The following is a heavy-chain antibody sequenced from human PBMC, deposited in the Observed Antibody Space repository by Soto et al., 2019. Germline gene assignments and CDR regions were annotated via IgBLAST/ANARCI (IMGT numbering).Heavy chain of an antibody. CDR3: ASQGWLREMYYFDY. V-gene: IGHV4-31*03. CDR2: IYYSGST. J-gene: IGHJ4*02. Sequence: PSETLSLTCTVSGGSISSGGYYWSWIRQHPGKGLEWIGYIYYSGSTYYNPSLKSRVTISVDTSKNQFSLKLSSVTAADTAVYYCASQGWLREMYYFDYWGQGTLVTVSS. D-gene: IGHD5-12*01. CDR1: GGSISSGGYY.